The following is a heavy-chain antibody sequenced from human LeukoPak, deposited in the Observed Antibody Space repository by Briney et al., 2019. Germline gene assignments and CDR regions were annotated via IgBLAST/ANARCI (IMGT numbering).Heavy chain of an antibody. V-gene: IGHV3-53*01. Sequence: GGSLRLSCAASGLTVSSNYMSWVRQAPGKGLEWVSVIYSGGSTYYADSVQGRFIISRDNSKNTVSLQLNNLRPEDTALYYCAKHFCTGLDCSLFDSWGQGTLVTVSS. J-gene: IGHJ4*02. CDR1: GLTVSSNY. D-gene: IGHD3/OR15-3a*01. CDR2: IYSGGST. CDR3: AKHFCTGLDCSLFDS.